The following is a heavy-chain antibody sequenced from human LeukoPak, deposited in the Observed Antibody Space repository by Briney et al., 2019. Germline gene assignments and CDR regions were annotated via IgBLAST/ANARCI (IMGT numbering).Heavy chain of an antibody. CDR2: IKQDGSEK. CDR3: ARASRGSSGWTLAY. J-gene: IGHJ4*02. Sequence: PGGSLRLSCAASGFTFSSYGMSWVRQAPGKGLEWVANIKQDGSEKYYVDSVKGRFTISRDNAKNSLYLQMNSLRAEDTAVYYCARASRGSSGWTLAYWGQGTLVTVSS. V-gene: IGHV3-7*01. D-gene: IGHD6-19*01. CDR1: GFTFSSYG.